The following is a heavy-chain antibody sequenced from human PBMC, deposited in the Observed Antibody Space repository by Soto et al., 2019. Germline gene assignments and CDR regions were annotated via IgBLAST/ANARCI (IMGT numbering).Heavy chain of an antibody. CDR2: IYPGNSDT. Sequence: PGESLKISCKGSGYSFTNYWIGWVRQMPGKGLEWRGIIYPGNSDTRYSPSFQGQVTISADKSINTAHLQWSSLKASDTAMYYCARQREACTSTSCYYPFDIWGPGTMVTVSS. D-gene: IGHD2-2*01. CDR3: ARQREACTSTSCYYPFDI. J-gene: IGHJ3*02. V-gene: IGHV5-51*01. CDR1: GYSFTNYW.